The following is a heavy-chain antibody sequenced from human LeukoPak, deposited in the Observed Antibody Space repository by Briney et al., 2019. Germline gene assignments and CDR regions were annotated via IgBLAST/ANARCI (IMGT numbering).Heavy chain of an antibody. CDR3: ANSGY. D-gene: IGHD2-15*01. V-gene: IGHV3-23*01. CDR1: GFTFDDYA. J-gene: IGHJ4*02. CDR2: VSASGGST. Sequence: PGGSLRLSCAASGFTFDDYAMHWVRQAPGKGLEWVSAVSASGGSTYYADSVKGRFTISRDNSKSTLYLQMSSLRAEDTAVYYCANSGYWGQGTLVTVSS.